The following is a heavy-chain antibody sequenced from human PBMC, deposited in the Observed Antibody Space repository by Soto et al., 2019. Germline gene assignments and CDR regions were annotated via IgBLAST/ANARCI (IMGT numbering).Heavy chain of an antibody. J-gene: IGHJ4*02. CDR2: IYSSGST. V-gene: IGHV4-34*01. D-gene: IGHD3-10*01. Sequence: SETLSLTCDVYGGSFSDYIWTWVRQPPGKGREWIASIYSSGSTYYNPSLKSRVTISVDTSKNQFSLTLNSVTAADTAVYYCARQSYYGSGTYYDFDYWGQGTLVTVSS. CDR3: ARQSYYGSGTYYDFDY. CDR1: GGSFSDYI.